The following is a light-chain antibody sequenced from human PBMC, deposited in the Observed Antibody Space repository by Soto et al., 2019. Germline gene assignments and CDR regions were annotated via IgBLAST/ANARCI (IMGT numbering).Light chain of an antibody. Sequence: EIVLTQSPATLSLSPGERATLSCRASQSVSSYLAWYQQKPGQAPRLLIYDASNRATGIPARFSGSGSGTDFTLTISSLEPEDFGTYYCQLSSSVPPFGGGTKVE. V-gene: IGKV3-11*01. CDR3: QLSSSVPP. CDR1: QSVSSY. CDR2: DAS. J-gene: IGKJ4*01.